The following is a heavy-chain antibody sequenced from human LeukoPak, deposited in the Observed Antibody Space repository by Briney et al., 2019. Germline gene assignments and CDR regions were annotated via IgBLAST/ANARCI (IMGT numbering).Heavy chain of an antibody. CDR3: ARVPARIAAAGTADY. CDR2: ISSSGSTI. D-gene: IGHD6-13*01. J-gene: IGHJ4*02. Sequence: AGGSLRLSCAASGFTFSSYEMNWVRQAPGKGLEWVSYISSSGSTIYYADSVKGRFTISRDNAKNSLYLQMNSLRAEDTAVYYCARVPARIAAAGTADYWGQGTLVTVSS. CDR1: GFTFSSYE. V-gene: IGHV3-48*03.